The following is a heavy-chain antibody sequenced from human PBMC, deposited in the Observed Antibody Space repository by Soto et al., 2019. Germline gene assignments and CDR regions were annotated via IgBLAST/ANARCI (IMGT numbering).Heavy chain of an antibody. D-gene: IGHD2-15*01. CDR1: GFTFSSYS. V-gene: IGHV3-48*02. CDR2: ISSSSSTI. Sequence: PGGSLRLSCAASGFTFSSYSMNWVRQAPGKGLEWVSYISSSSSTIYYADSVKGRFTISRDNAKNSLYLQMNSLRDEDTAVYYCARVTFDYCSGGSCYLYPDYWGQGTLVTVSS. CDR3: ARVTFDYCSGGSCYLYPDY. J-gene: IGHJ4*02.